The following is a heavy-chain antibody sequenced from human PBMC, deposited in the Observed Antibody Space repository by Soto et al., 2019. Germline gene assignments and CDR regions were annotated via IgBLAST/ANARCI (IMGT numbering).Heavy chain of an antibody. CDR1: GDTFSSYT. D-gene: IGHD1-26*01. V-gene: IGHV1-69*02. Sequence: QVQLVQSGAEVKKPGSSVKVSCKASGDTFSSYTISWVRQAPGQGREWMGRIIPIVDIANYAQKFKGRVMITAEKSTSKDYMELSSLRSEDTAVYYCAAGGHGAFDIWGQGTMVTVSS. J-gene: IGHJ3*02. CDR3: AAGGHGAFDI. CDR2: IIPIVDIA.